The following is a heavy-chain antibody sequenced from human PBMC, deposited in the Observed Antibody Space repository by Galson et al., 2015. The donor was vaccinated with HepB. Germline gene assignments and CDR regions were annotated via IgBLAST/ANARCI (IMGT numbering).Heavy chain of an antibody. CDR2: ISYDGTRR. CDR3: ARDRPYSGSNRYFQH. Sequence: SLRLSCAASGFTFSNYAMHWVRQAPGKGLEWVAVISYDGTRRFYADSVKGRFTLSRDNSKNTMSLQMDGLRTEGTAVYYCARDRPYSGSNRYFQHWGQGTLVTVSS. CDR1: GFTFSNYA. V-gene: IGHV3-30*04. D-gene: IGHD1-26*01. J-gene: IGHJ1*01.